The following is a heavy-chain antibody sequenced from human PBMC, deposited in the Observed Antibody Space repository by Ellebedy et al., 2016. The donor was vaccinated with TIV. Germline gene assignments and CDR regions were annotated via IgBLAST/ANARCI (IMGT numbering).Heavy chain of an antibody. CDR2: ISYDGSNK. Sequence: GGSLRLSXAASGFTFSSYGMHWVRQAPGKGLEWVAVISYDGSNKYYADSVKGRFTISRDNSKNTLYLQMNSLRAEDTAVYYCAKDLWFGEDGMDVWGQGTTVTVSS. CDR3: AKDLWFGEDGMDV. V-gene: IGHV3-30*18. D-gene: IGHD3-10*01. CDR1: GFTFSSYG. J-gene: IGHJ6*02.